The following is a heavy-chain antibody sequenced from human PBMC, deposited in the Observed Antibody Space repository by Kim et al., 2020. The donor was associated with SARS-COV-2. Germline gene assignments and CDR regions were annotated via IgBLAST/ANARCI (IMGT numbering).Heavy chain of an antibody. CDR3: ARGIYGSGSYPSTSIYYYGMDV. D-gene: IGHD3-10*01. J-gene: IGHJ6*02. CDR2: IYYSGST. Sequence: SETLSLTCTVSGGSISSYYWSWIRQPPGKGLEWIGYIYYSGSTNYNPSLKSRVTISVDTSKNQFSLKLSSVTAADTAVYYCARGIYGSGSYPSTSIYYYGMDVWGQGTTVTVSS. CDR1: GGSISSYY. V-gene: IGHV4-59*08.